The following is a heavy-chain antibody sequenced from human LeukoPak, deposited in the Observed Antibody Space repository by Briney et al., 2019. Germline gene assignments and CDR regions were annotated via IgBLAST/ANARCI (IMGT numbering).Heavy chain of an antibody. CDR2: IKSKTDGGTT. D-gene: IGHD1-1*01. V-gene: IGHV3-15*01. J-gene: IGHJ4*02. Sequence: GGSLRLSCAASGFTFSNAWMSWVRQAPGKGLEWVGRIKSKTDGGTTDYAAPVKGRFTISRDDSKNTLYLQMNSLRAEDTAVYYCARASADPHDGFDYWGQGTLVTVSS. CDR3: ARASADPHDGFDY. CDR1: GFTFSNAW.